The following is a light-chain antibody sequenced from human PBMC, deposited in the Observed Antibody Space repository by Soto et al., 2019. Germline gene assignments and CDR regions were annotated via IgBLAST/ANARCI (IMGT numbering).Light chain of an antibody. J-gene: IGKJ1*01. CDR1: ARLLHKNGYNY. Sequence: IVMTQSPLSLSVTPGEAASISCMSSARLLHKNGYNYVDWYMQEPGQSPQLLIYLGSNRASGVPDRFSGSGSDTYFTLEISRVEADDVGVYYCMQPLENFRTFGQGTKVDI. V-gene: IGKV2-28*01. CDR3: MQPLENFRT. CDR2: LGS.